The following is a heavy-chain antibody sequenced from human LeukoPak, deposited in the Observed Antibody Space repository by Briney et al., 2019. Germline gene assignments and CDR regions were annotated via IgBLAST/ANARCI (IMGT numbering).Heavy chain of an antibody. Sequence: PGGYLRRSSAASGITRCDFWCSWVRKGPGQGLEWVARIKAKIHGETIDYAAPVRRRFIISRDESRNTVYLQMTSLKVEDTAMYYCTLRSTIGGRGTRLTVSS. CDR3: TLRSTI. CDR2: IKAKIHGETI. CDR1: GITRCDFW. V-gene: IGHV3-15*01. J-gene: IGHJ4*02.